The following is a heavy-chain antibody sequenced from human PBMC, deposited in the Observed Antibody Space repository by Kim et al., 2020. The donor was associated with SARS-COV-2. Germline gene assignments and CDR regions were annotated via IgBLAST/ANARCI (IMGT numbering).Heavy chain of an antibody. CDR2: IDVVGGT. CDR1: EFTVSTSF. V-gene: IGHV3-53*01. CDR3: VRSRRVGTTTDAYDL. D-gene: IGHD1-26*01. J-gene: IGHJ3*01. Sequence: GGSLRLSCAASEFTVSTSFMSWVRQAPGKGLEWVSIIDVVGGTYYADSVRGRFTISRDHSKNTLFIQMNSLRDDDTAVYFCVRSRRVGTTTDAYDLWGQGTTVIVSS.